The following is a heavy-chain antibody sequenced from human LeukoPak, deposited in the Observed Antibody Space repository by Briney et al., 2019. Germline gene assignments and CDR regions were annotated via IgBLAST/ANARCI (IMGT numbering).Heavy chain of an antibody. J-gene: IGHJ4*02. CDR2: INSDGSST. Sequence: ETLSLTCAVSDYSISSGYYWGWIRQPPGKGLVWVSRINSDGSSTSYADSVKGRFTISRDNAKNTLYLQMNSLRAEDTAVYYCARVGHSGSYYAYWGQGTLVTVSS. CDR3: ARVGHSGSYYAY. D-gene: IGHD1-26*01. V-gene: IGHV3-74*01. CDR1: DYSISSGYY.